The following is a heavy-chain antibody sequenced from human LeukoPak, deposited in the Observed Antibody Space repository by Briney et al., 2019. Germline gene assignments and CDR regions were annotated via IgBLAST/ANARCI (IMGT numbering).Heavy chain of an antibody. CDR2: ISAYNGNT. J-gene: IGHJ6*02. Sequence: GASVKVSCKASGYTFTSYGIRWVRQAPGQGLEWMGWISAYNGNTNYAQKLQGRVTMTTDTSTSTAYMELRSLRSDDTAVYYCASSMTTRSYYYYGMDVWGQGTTVTVSS. V-gene: IGHV1-18*01. CDR1: GYTFTSYG. CDR3: ASSMTTRSYYYYGMDV. D-gene: IGHD4-17*01.